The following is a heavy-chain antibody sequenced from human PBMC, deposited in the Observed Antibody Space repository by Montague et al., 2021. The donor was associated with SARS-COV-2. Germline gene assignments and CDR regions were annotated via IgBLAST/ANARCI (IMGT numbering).Heavy chain of an antibody. Sequence: SLRLSCAASGFTFSSYAMSWVRQAPGKGLEWVSAISGSGGSTYYADSVKGRFTISRDNSKNTLYLQMNSLRAEDTAVYYCAKDSGSSMDYYYGMDFWGQGTTVTVSS. J-gene: IGHJ6*02. D-gene: IGHD1-26*01. CDR1: GFTFSSYA. CDR2: ISGSGGST. CDR3: AKDSGSSMDYYYGMDF. V-gene: IGHV3-23*01.